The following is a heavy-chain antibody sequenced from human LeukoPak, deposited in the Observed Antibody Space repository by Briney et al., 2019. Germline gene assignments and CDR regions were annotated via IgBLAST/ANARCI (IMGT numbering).Heavy chain of an antibody. CDR1: GFTFSDYY. V-gene: IGHV3-11*04. D-gene: IGHD3-3*01. Sequence: PGGSLRLSCAASGFTFSDYYMHWIRQAPGKGLEWISSLSNSGDITYYVDSVKGRFSISRDNAKRSLYLQMRSLRAGDTAVYFCARGGTFGVVTHLDVWGEGTTVTVSS. CDR3: ARGGTFGVVTHLDV. J-gene: IGHJ6*04. CDR2: LSNSGDIT.